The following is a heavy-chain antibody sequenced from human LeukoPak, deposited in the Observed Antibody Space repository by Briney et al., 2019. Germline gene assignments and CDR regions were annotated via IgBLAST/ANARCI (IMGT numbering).Heavy chain of an antibody. CDR1: GFTFSDYY. CDR2: ISSSGSTI. V-gene: IGHV3-11*01. D-gene: IGHD3-22*01. CDR3: ARDLSADEYYDSSGYHNAFDI. Sequence: PGGSLRLSCAASGFTFSDYYMSWIRQAPGKGLEWVSYISSSGSTIYYADSVKGRFTISRDNAKNSLYLQMNSLRAEDTAVYYCARDLSADEYYDSSGYHNAFDIWGQGTMVTVSS. J-gene: IGHJ3*02.